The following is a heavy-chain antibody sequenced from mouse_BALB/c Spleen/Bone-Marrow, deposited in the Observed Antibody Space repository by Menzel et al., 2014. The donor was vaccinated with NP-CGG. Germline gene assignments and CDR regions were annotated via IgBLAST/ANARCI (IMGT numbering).Heavy chain of an antibody. Sequence: QVQLQRSGPGLVAPSQSLSITCTVSGFSLKNYGVHWVRQPPGKGLEWLGVIGTGRGTNYNSALMSRLSISKDNSKSQVFLKMNSLQTDDTAMYYCARDRAYGNWYFDVWGAGTTVTVSS. D-gene: IGHD2-1*01. CDR2: IGTGRGT. V-gene: IGHV2-9*02. CDR3: ARDRAYGNWYFDV. J-gene: IGHJ1*01. CDR1: GFSLKNYG.